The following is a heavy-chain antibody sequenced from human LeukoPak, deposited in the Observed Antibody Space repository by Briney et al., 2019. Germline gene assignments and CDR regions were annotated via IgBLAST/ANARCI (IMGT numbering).Heavy chain of an antibody. Sequence: GGSLRLSCVASGFTFSIYATSWVRQAPGKGLEWVSAISGSGGSTYYADSVKGRFTISRDNSKNTLYLQMNSLRAEDTAVYYCAKSYYYGSGSYYTYFDYWGQGTLVTVSS. J-gene: IGHJ4*02. CDR2: ISGSGGST. CDR1: GFTFSIYA. V-gene: IGHV3-23*01. D-gene: IGHD3-10*01. CDR3: AKSYYYGSGSYYTYFDY.